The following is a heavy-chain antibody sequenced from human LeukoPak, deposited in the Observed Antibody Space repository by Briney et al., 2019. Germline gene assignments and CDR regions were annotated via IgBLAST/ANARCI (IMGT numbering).Heavy chain of an antibody. CDR2: ISAGGST. Sequence: GGSLRLSCAASGFTFSSYAMSWVRQAPGKGLEWVSAISAGGSTYYADSVKGRFTISRDNSKNTLYLQMNSLRAEDTAVYYCAKGTTRDTYGSGSYYKYYYYYGMDVWGQGTTVTVSS. D-gene: IGHD3-10*01. J-gene: IGHJ6*02. CDR1: GFTFSSYA. CDR3: AKGTTRDTYGSGSYYKYYYYYGMDV. V-gene: IGHV3-23*01.